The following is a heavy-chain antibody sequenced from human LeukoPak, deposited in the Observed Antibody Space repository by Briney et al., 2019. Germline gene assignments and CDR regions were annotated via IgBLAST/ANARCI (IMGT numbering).Heavy chain of an antibody. CDR1: GFTFSNYA. D-gene: IGHD3-10*01. J-gene: IGHJ4*02. CDR3: ARDHNGSGNYYATSYNFDY. V-gene: IGHV3-30*04. Sequence: PGGSLRLSCAASGFTFSNYAIHSVRQAPGKGREWVAIISYDGSNRHYADTVKCRFTISRDNSKNTLYLQMNSLRAEDTAVYYCARDHNGSGNYYATSYNFDYWGQGTLVTVSS. CDR2: ISYDGSNR.